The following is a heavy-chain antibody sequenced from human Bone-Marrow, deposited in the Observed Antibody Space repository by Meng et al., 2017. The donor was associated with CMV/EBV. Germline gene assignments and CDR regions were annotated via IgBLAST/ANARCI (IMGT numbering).Heavy chain of an antibody. CDR3: ARGGPYWFDP. CDR2: KYYRSKSNN. J-gene: IGHJ5*02. CDR1: ENRVSSNGAT. Sequence: AISENRVSSNGATWDWIRHSPSGGLQWLGKKYYRSKSNNDYAISVTSRMTINPDTSKNQFSLHLNSVTPEDTAVYYCARGGPYWFDPWGQGTLVTVSS. V-gene: IGHV6-1*01. D-gene: IGHD3-16*01.